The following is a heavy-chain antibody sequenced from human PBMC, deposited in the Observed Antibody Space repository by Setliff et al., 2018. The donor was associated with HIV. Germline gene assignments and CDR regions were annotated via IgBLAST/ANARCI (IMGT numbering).Heavy chain of an antibody. Sequence: LSLTCTVSGGSISNYYWSWIRQPAGKGLEWIGYISYSGSTYYNPSLKSRVTISVDSSKSQFSLNLSSVTVADTAVYYCATVVPAAHFDYWGQGTLVTVSS. J-gene: IGHJ4*02. CDR2: ISYSGST. D-gene: IGHD2-2*01. CDR1: GGSISNYY. CDR3: ATVVPAAHFDY. V-gene: IGHV4-59*06.